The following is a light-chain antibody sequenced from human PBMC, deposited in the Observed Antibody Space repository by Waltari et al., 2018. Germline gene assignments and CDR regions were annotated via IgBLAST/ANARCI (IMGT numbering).Light chain of an antibody. V-gene: IGKV3-11*01. CDR1: QSVGSY. CDR2: DTS. J-gene: IGKJ4*01. CDR3: QQSGNWPRT. Sequence: DIVLTQSPATLSLSPGERATLSCRASQSVGSYLAWYQQKPGQAPRLLFYDTSSRATGVTARFTASGSGTDFSLTISSLDPEDFAVYYCQQSGNWPRTFGGGTKVEIK.